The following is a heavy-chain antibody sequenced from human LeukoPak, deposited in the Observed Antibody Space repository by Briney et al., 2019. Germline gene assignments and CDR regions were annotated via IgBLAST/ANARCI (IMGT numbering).Heavy chain of an antibody. CDR1: GYTFTGSY. J-gene: IGHJ5*02. V-gene: IGHV1-2*02. Sequence: ASVKVSCKASGYTFTGSYMHWVRQAPGQGPEWMGWINPNNGGTNYAQKFQGRVTVTRDTSISTAYMEVSRLRSDDTAVYYCARAYDVWSGYDHWGQGTLVTVSS. CDR3: ARAYDVWSGYDH. CDR2: INPNNGGT. D-gene: IGHD3-3*01.